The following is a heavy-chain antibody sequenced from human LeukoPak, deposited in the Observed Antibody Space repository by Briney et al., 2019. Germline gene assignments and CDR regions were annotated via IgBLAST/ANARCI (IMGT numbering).Heavy chain of an antibody. J-gene: IGHJ4*02. CDR1: GYTFTSYG. D-gene: IGHD4-23*01. CDR2: INPSGGST. Sequence: GASVKVSCKASGYTFTSYGISWVRQAPGQGLEWMGIINPSGGSTSYAQKFQDRVTMTRDMSTSTVYMELSSLRSEDTAVYYCARRDVTRGLGDYWGQGTLVTVSS. CDR3: ARRDVTRGLGDY. V-gene: IGHV1-46*01.